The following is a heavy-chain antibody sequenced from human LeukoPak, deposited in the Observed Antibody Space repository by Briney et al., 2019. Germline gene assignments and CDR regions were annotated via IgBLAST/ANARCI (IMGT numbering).Heavy chain of an antibody. J-gene: IGHJ4*02. CDR2: INPSGGST. D-gene: IGHD6-13*01. V-gene: IGHV1-46*02. Sequence: SVKVSCKASGYTFNSYYMHWVLDAPGQGLEWMGIINPSGGSTSYAQKFQGRVTINRDRSTSTVYMNLSRLRSEDTAVYYCARGPPQQLVDYWGQGTLVTVSP. CDR3: ARGPPQQLVDY. CDR1: GYTFNSYY.